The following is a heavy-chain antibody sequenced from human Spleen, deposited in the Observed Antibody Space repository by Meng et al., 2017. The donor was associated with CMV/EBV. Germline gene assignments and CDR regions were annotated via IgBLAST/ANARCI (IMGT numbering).Heavy chain of an antibody. D-gene: IGHD3-10*01. J-gene: IGHJ4*02. CDR1: GGSFSGYN. CDR3: ARAHYGSGKYFNY. V-gene: IGHV4-34*01. CDR2: INHSAST. Sequence: QVHLPGWGAGLFKPTLSLAFTCAGYGGSFSGYNWNWIRQPPGKGLEWIGEINHSASTNYNPSLNIRVTISVDTSKTQFPLKLSSVTAADTAVYYCARAHYGSGKYFNYWGQGTLVTVSS.